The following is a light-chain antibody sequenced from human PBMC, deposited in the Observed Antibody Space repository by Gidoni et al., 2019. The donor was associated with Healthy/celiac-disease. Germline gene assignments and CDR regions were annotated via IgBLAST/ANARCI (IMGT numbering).Light chain of an antibody. V-gene: IGKV1-33*01. CDR1: NDIRNY. Sequence: DIQVTQTTSSLYASVGDRVTITCQASNDIRNYLNCDQQKPGNAPKLLIYDASNLETGVPSSFSGSGSGTAFPFTISSLQPEYIATHYCQQHDNLPFTSGGGTKVEI. CDR3: QQHDNLPFT. CDR2: DAS. J-gene: IGKJ4*01.